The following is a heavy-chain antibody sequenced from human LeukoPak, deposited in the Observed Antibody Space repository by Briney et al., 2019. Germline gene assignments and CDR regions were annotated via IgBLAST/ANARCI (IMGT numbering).Heavy chain of an antibody. CDR2: INPSGGST. V-gene: IGHV1-46*01. D-gene: IGHD3-16*01. CDR3: ARVGPAAYFDY. J-gene: IGHJ4*02. Sequence: ASVKVSCKASGYTFTSYYMHWVRQAPGQGLEWMGIINPSGGSTSYAQKLQGRVTMTRDTSTSTVYMELSSLRSEDTAVYYCARVGPAAYFDYWGQGTLVTVSS. CDR1: GYTFTSYY.